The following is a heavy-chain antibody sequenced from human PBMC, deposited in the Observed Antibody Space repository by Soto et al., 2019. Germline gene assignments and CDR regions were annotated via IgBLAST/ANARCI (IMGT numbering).Heavy chain of an antibody. CDR2: IRYDGTKK. CDR1: GFSLRTYG. CDR3: ARDVVTAVAGSVNWFDP. V-gene: IGHV3-33*01. J-gene: IGHJ5*02. Sequence: QVQLVESGGGVVQSGRSLTLSCAASGFSLRTYGIHWIRRAPVKGLEWVAFIRYDGTKKFYANSVKGRSTISKDNSNNILYLQMSGLRAEDTAVYYCARDVVTAVAGSVNWFDPWGQGTLVTVSS. D-gene: IGHD6-19*01.